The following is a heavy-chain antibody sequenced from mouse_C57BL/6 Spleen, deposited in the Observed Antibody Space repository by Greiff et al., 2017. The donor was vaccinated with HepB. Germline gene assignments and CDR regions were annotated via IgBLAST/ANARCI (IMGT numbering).Heavy chain of an antibody. Sequence: QVQLQQSGPGLVAPSQSLSITCTVPGFSLTRYGVSWVRQPPGKGLEWLGVIWGDGSTNYHSALISRLSISKDNSKSRVFLKLNSLQTDDTATYYCAETGRNYGNLFAYWGQGTLVTVSA. CDR1: GFSLTRYG. V-gene: IGHV2-3*01. D-gene: IGHD2-1*01. J-gene: IGHJ3*01. CDR3: AETGRNYGNLFAY. CDR2: IWGDGST.